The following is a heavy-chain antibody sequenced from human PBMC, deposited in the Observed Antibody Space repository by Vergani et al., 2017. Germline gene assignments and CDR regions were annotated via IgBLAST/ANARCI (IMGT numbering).Heavy chain of an antibody. D-gene: IGHD3-10*01. CDR1: GFTFSSYA. CDR2: ISYDGSNK. Sequence: QVQLVESGGGVVQPVRSLRLSCAASGFTFSSYAMHCVRQAPGKGLEWVSVISYDGSNKYYADSVKGRFTISRDNSKNTLYLQMNSLRAEDTAVYYCAREDGGGYWGQGTLVTVSS. V-gene: IGHV3-30*04. J-gene: IGHJ4*02. CDR3: AREDGGGY.